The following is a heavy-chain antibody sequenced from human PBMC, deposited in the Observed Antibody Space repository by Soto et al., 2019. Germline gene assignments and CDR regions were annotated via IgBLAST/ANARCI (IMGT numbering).Heavy chain of an antibody. Sequence: GSLRLSCAASGFTFSNYAMSWVRQAPWKGLEFVSVIRGSGSGAYYADSVKGRFTVSRDNSKTTLYLQMNSLRAEDTAIYYCAKDRTHEDYVKGYEYWGPGTLVNLSS. CDR3: AKDRTHEDYVKGYEY. J-gene: IGHJ4*02. CDR2: IRGSGSGA. CDR1: GFTFSNYA. D-gene: IGHD4-17*01. V-gene: IGHV3-23*01.